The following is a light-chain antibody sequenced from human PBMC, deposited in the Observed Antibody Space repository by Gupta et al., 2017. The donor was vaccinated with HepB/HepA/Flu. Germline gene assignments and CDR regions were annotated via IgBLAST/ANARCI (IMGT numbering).Light chain of an antibody. CDR2: GAS. CDR3: QQDNNWPRT. Sequence: DIVMTQSPATLSVSPGERATLSCRASQSVSSNLAWYQQKPGQAPRLLIYGASTRATGIPARFSGSGSWTEFTLTISSLQSEDFAVYYCQQDNNWPRTFGQGTKVEIK. J-gene: IGKJ1*01. V-gene: IGKV3-15*01. CDR1: QSVSSN.